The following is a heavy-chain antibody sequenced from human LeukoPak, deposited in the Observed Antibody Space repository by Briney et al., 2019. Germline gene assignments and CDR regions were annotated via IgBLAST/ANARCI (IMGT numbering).Heavy chain of an antibody. D-gene: IGHD2-2*01. CDR2: INPSGGST. CDR1: GYTFTSYY. Sequence: GSVKVSCKASGYTFTSYYMHWVRQAPGQGLEWMGIINPSGGSTSYAQKFQGRVTMTRDMSTSTVYVELSSLRSEDTAVYYCARGGIVVVPAATSWFDPWGQGTLVTVSS. V-gene: IGHV1-46*01. CDR3: ARGGIVVVPAATSWFDP. J-gene: IGHJ5*02.